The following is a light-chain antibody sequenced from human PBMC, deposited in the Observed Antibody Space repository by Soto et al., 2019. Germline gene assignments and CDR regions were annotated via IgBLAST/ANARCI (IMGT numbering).Light chain of an antibody. Sequence: DIVLTQSPATLSLSPGERATLSCRASQGVRKWLVWYQQKPGQAPRLLIYDASTRASDIPARFSGSGSGTDFTLTISSLEPDDFAVYYCQHRANWPLTFGGGTKVEIK. V-gene: IGKV3-11*01. CDR2: DAS. CDR1: QGVRKW. CDR3: QHRANWPLT. J-gene: IGKJ4*01.